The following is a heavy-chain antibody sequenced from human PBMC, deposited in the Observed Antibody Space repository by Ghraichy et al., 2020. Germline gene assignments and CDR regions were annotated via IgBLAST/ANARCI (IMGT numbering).Heavy chain of an antibody. V-gene: IGHV3-23*01. CDR2: ISGIGGST. Sequence: GGSLRLSCAASGFTFSSYAMSWVRQAPGKGLEWVSAISGIGGSTYYADSVKGRFTISRETSKNTLYLQMNSRRAEDTAVYYCAKDPRRFLEWLVVGGGRGDADAYYMDVWGKGTTVTVSS. J-gene: IGHJ6*03. CDR3: AKDPRRFLEWLVVGGGRGDADAYYMDV. CDR1: GFTFSSYA. D-gene: IGHD3-3*01.